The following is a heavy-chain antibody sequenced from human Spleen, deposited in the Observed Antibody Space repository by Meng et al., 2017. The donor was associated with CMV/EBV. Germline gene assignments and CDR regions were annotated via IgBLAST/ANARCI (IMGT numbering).Heavy chain of an antibody. CDR2: IYYSGST. CDR1: GGSISSSSHY. Sequence: SETLSLTCSVTGGSISSSSHYWGWIRQPPGKGLEWIASIYYSGSTYYNPSLKSRVTISVDTSKNQFSLKLSSVTAADTAVYYCARGWDEADAFDIWGQGTMVTVSS. V-gene: IGHV4-39*01. D-gene: IGHD1-26*01. J-gene: IGHJ3*02. CDR3: ARGWDEADAFDI.